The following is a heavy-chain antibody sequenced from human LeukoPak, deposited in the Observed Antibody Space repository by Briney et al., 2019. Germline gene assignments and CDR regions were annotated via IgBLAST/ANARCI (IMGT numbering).Heavy chain of an antibody. CDR3: ARNLWFGESSDAFDM. CDR2: ISAYNGNT. Sequence: ASVKVSCKASGYTFTSYGINWVRQAPGQGLEWMGWISAYNGNTNYAQKFQGRVTMTRDTSISTAYMEMSRLRSDDTAVYYCARNLWFGESSDAFDMWGQGTMVTVSS. J-gene: IGHJ3*02. V-gene: IGHV1-18*01. CDR1: GYTFTSYG. D-gene: IGHD3-10*01.